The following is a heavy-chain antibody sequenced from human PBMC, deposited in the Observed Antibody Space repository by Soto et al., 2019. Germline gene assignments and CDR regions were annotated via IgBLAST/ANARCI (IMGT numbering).Heavy chain of an antibody. D-gene: IGHD6-13*01. V-gene: IGHV2-5*02. CDR1: GFSLSTSGVG. CDR2: IYWDDDK. CDR3: AHTHNGYSSSWVDY. J-gene: IGHJ4*02. Sequence: QITLKESGPTLVKPTQTLTLTCTFSGFSLSTSGVGVGWIRQPPGKALEWLALIYWDDDKRYSPSLKSRLTLPKDTSNNQVVLTMTNMDPVDTATYYCAHTHNGYSSSWVDYWGQGTLVTVSS.